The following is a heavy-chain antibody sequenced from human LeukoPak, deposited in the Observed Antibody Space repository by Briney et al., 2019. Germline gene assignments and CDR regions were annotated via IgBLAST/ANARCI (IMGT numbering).Heavy chain of an antibody. J-gene: IGHJ4*02. V-gene: IGHV3-21*01. D-gene: IGHD3-3*01. CDR3: AKNYDFWSGYSVDY. CDR1: GFTFSSYS. CDR2: ISSSSSYI. Sequence: GGSLRLSCAASGFTFSSYSMNWVRQAPGKGLEWVSPISSSSSYIYYADSVKGRFTISRDNAKNSLYLQMNSLRAEDTAVYYCAKNYDFWSGYSVDYWGQGTLVTVSS.